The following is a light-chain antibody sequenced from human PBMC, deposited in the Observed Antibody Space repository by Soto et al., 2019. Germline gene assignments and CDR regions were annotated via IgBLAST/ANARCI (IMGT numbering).Light chain of an antibody. CDR3: QQHDNSPLT. CDR1: QSVSSSY. Sequence: DIVLTQSPGTLSLSPGERSALSCRASQSVSSSYLAWYQQKPGQAPRXXIYGASNRATGIPDRFSGSGSGTDLTITISRLEPEDFEVYYCQQHDNSPLTFGGGTKVDIK. V-gene: IGKV3-20*01. J-gene: IGKJ4*01. CDR2: GAS.